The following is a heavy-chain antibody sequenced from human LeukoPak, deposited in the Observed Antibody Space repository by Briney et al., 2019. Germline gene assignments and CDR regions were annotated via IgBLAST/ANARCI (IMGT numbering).Heavy chain of an antibody. D-gene: IGHD2-15*01. V-gene: IGHV4-39*01. J-gene: IGHJ4*02. CDR1: GGSVSGSSYY. Sequence: PSETLSLTCTVSGGSVSGSSYYWGWIRQPPGKGLEWIGSVYYSGSTYYNPSLKSRVTISVDTSKNQFSLKMSSVTAADTTLFYCARHRGGSSPSVFDSWGQGTLVTVSS. CDR3: ARHRGGSSPSVFDS. CDR2: VYYSGST.